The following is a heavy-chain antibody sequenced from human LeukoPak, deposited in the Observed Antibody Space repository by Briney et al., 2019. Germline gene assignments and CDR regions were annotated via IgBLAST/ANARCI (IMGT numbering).Heavy chain of an antibody. CDR2: ISGSGGST. CDR1: GFTFSSYA. Sequence: PGGSLRLSCAASGFTFSSYAMSWVRQAPGKGLEWVSAISGSGGSTYYADSVKGRFTISRDNSKNTLYLQMNSLRAEDTAVYYCAKARAGGNSNGLDVWGQGTTVTVSS. V-gene: IGHV3-23*01. CDR3: AKARAGGNSNGLDV. D-gene: IGHD4-23*01. J-gene: IGHJ6*02.